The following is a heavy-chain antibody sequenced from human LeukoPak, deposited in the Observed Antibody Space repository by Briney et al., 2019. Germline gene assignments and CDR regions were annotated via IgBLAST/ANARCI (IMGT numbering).Heavy chain of an antibody. CDR1: GYSISTTSY. CDR2: IHQGGST. V-gene: IGHV4-38-2*01. D-gene: IGHD2-8*01. Sequence: SETLSLTWALSGYSISTTSYWGWIRQSPGQGVEWIGSIHQGGSTYYNPSLRSRVTISVDTSKNQFSLKLSSVTCAETAVYYCARQDCTHGVCFSYYYFYMDVWGKGTTVTVSS. J-gene: IGHJ6*03. CDR3: ARQDCTHGVCFSYYYFYMDV.